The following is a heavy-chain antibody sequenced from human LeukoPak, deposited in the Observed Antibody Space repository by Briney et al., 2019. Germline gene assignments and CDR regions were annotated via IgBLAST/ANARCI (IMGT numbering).Heavy chain of an antibody. CDR2: INPSGGST. J-gene: IGHJ4*02. D-gene: IGHD6-19*01. CDR1: GYTFTNYY. CDR3: ARVTGAGYFDY. V-gene: IGHV1-46*01. Sequence: ASVKVSCKASGYTFTNYYMHWVRQAPGQGLEWMGIINPSGGSTSYAQKFQGRVTMTRDTSTSTVYMELSSLRSEDTAVYYCARVTGAGYFDYWGQGTLVTVSS.